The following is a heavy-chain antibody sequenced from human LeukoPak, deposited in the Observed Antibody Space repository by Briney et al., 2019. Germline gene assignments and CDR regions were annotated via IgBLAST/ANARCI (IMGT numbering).Heavy chain of an antibody. CDR1: GFIFDDYA. CDR3: AKDIVQDSSGYFYYFDY. J-gene: IGHJ4*02. CDR2: ISWNSGSI. V-gene: IGHV3-9*01. D-gene: IGHD3-22*01. Sequence: PGGSLRLSRAASGFIFDDYAMHWVRHAPGKGLEWVSGISWNSGSIGYADSVQGRFTISRDNAKNSLYPQMNSLRAEDTALYYCAKDIVQDSSGYFYYFDYWGQGTLVTVSS.